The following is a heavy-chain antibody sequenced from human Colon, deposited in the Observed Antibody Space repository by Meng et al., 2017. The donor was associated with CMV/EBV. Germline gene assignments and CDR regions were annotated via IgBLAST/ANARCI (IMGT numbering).Heavy chain of an antibody. V-gene: IGHV3-23*01. D-gene: IGHD1-26*01. CDR1: GFTFSSFA. J-gene: IGHJ4*02. Sequence: GGSLRLSCAASGFTFSSFAMTWVRQAPGKGLEWVSTIDSSHRTYYADSVKGRFTISRDDSKNTLYLQMNSLRADDTAMYYCARVMGPTGGFDYWGQGTLVTVSS. CDR3: ARVMGPTGGFDY. CDR2: IDSSHRT.